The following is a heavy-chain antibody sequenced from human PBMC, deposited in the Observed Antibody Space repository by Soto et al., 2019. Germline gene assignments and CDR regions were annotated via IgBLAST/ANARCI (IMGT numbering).Heavy chain of an antibody. CDR3: AREAGPLDY. J-gene: IGHJ4*02. CDR2: IYGGGST. V-gene: IGHV3-53*01. CDR1: GFTVNNNY. Sequence: EVQLVESGGGLIQPGGSLRLSCAASGFTVNNNYMSWVRQAPGKGLEWVSVIYGGGSTYYADSVKGRFTIFRDSSKNTLYLQMNNLRAEDTAMYYCAREAGPLDYWGQGTLVTVSS.